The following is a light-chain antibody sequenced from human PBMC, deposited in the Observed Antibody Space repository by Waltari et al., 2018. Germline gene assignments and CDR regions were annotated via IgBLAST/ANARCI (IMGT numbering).Light chain of an antibody. CDR3: QQYHKWPPGG. V-gene: IGKV3-15*01. CDR1: QRVNTN. J-gene: IGKJ4*01. CDR2: AAS. Sequence: VVTQSPATLSVSPGKTVTLSCRASQRVNTNLALYQQKPGQAPRLLIFAASTRAPGIPSRFGGSGSGTEFTLTITSLQFEDVGVYFCQQYHKWPPGGFGGGTKVEIE.